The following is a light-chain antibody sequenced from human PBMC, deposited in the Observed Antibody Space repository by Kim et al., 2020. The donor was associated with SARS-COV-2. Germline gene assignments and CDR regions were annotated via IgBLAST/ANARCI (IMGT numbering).Light chain of an antibody. Sequence: QPVLTQPPSASATPGQRVIISCSGSSSNIGSNYVYWYQQFPGTAPKFLFYGDNERPSGVPDRFSGSKSGTSASLAISGLRSEDEADYYCAVWDDSLSSPVFGGGTQLTVL. V-gene: IGLV1-47*02. CDR1: SSNIGSNY. CDR3: AVWDDSLSSPV. J-gene: IGLJ2*01. CDR2: GDN.